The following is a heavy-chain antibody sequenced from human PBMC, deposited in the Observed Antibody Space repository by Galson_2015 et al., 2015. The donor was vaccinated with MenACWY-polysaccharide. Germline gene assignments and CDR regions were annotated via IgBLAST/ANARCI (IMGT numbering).Heavy chain of an antibody. CDR1: GFPFRRSA. CDR3: ARGWYYYDSSGFLYYYCMDV. J-gene: IGHJ6*02. V-gene: IGHV3-48*03. Sequence: SLLLSCAASGFPFRRSALPWVLPSPGKGLEWVSYISSSGSTIYYADSVKGPFTISRDNAKNSLYLQMNSLRAEDTAVYYCARGWYYYDSSGFLYYYCMDVWAQGTTLTVS. D-gene: IGHD3-22*01. CDR2: ISSSGSTI.